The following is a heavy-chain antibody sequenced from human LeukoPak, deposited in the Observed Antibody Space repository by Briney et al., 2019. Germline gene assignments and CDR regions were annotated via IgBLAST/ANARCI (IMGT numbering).Heavy chain of an antibody. CDR1: GFTFSSYA. V-gene: IGHV3-30*04. CDR2: ISYDGSNK. D-gene: IGHD5-12*01. J-gene: IGHJ4*02. CDR3: ARERYSGYDYYADY. Sequence: PGGSLRLSCAASGFTFSSYAMHWVRQAPGKGLEWAAVISYDGSNKYYADSVKGRFTISRDNSKNTLYLQMNSLRAEDTAVYYCARERYSGYDYYADYWGQGTLVTVSS.